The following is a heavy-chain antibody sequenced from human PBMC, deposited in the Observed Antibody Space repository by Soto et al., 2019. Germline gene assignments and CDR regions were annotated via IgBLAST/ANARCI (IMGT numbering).Heavy chain of an antibody. V-gene: IGHV3-23*01. J-gene: IGHJ4*02. Sequence: EVQLLESGGALVQPGGSLRLSCAASGFTFSNHAMNWVRQAPGKGLEWVSTISDSGSTYYADSVKGGFTISRDNSKNTLYLQRNSLRAEDTAVDYCARDPGGHYWTSTSCLYFFDHWGQGTLVIVSS. D-gene: IGHD2-2*01. CDR1: GFTFSNHA. CDR2: ISDSGST. CDR3: ARDPGGHYWTSTSCLYFFDH.